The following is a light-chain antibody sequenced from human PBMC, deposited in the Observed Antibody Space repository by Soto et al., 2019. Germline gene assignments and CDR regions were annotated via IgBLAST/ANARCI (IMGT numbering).Light chain of an antibody. CDR1: SSDSVRYKY. CDR2: EVT. V-gene: IGLV2-18*02. CDR3: RSYTLNTLL. J-gene: IGLJ2*01. Sequence: QSALTQPPSVSASPGQSVPISCTGTSSDSVRYKYVSCYQQPPGTAPQLMIYEVTNRPSGVPDRFSGSKSGNTASLNISGIQAEDEADYYCRSYTLNTLLYGRGTKLTVL.